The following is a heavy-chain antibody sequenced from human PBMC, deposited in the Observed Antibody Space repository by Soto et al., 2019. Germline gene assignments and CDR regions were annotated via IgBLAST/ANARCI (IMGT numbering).Heavy chain of an antibody. CDR2: ISYNGNT. CDR1: GGSVSSGNYF. D-gene: IGHD3-22*01. J-gene: IGHJ4*02. CDR3: ARTHFYDIIPLLL. Sequence: PSETLSLTCTVSGGSVSSGNYFWSWLRQPPGKGLEWIGYISYNGNTNFNPSLKSRVTISVDTSKTRFSLKLTSVTAADTAVYFCARTHFYDIIPLLLWGQGTLVTVAS. V-gene: IGHV4-61*01.